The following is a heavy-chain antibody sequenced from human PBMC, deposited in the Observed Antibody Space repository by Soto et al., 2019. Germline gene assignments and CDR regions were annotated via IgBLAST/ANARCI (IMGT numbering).Heavy chain of an antibody. V-gene: IGHV3-23*01. J-gene: IGHJ4*02. CDR2: ISGSGGST. Sequence: GGSLRLSCAASGFTFSSYAMSWVRQAPGKGLEWVSAISGSGGSTYYADTVKGRFTISVNNSKNTLYLQMNSLRAEDTAVYYCAKDQGITIFGVVITDAKFDYWGQGTLVTVSS. CDR3: AKDQGITIFGVVITDAKFDY. D-gene: IGHD3-3*01. CDR1: GFTFSSYA.